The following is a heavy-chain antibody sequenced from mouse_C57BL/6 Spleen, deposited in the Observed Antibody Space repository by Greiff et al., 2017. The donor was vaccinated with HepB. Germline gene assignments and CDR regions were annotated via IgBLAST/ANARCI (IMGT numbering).Heavy chain of an antibody. V-gene: IGHV1-80*01. J-gene: IGHJ2*01. Sequence: QVHVKQSGAELVKPGASVKISCKASGYAFSSYWMNWVKQRPGKGLEWIGQIYPGDGDTNYNGKFKGKATLTADKSSSTAYMQLSSLTSEDSAVYFCARKGGYDRSFDYWGQGTTLTVSS. CDR1: GYAFSSYW. CDR2: IYPGDGDT. CDR3: ARKGGYDRSFDY. D-gene: IGHD2-2*01.